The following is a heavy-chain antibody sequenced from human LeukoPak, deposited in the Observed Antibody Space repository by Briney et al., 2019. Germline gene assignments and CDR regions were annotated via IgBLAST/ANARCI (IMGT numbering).Heavy chain of an antibody. CDR3: ARQWYGGSLHPYYFDV. J-gene: IGHJ4*02. D-gene: IGHD1-26*01. CDR2: VYHTGST. V-gene: IGHV4-38-2*01. Sequence: SETLSLTCAVSGYSITSGYCWGWIRQPPGKGLEWIGSVYHTGSTYHNPSLKGRVTISVDTSKNQFSLRLNSVSAADTAAYYCARQWYGGSLHPYYFDVWGQGTLVTVSS. CDR1: GYSITSGYC.